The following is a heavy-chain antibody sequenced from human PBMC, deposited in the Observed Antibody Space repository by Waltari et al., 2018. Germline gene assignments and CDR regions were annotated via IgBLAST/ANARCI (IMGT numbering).Heavy chain of an antibody. CDR1: GYSISSGSY. CDR3: ARVSAFNYEYYFDY. V-gene: IGHV4-38-2*02. CDR2: IYHSGST. Sequence: QVQLQESGPGLVKPSETLSLTCTVSGYSISSGSYWGWIRQPPGKGLEWIGSIYHSGSTYYNPSLKSRVTISVDTSKNQFSLKLSSVTAADTAVYYCARVSAFNYEYYFDYGGQGTLVTVSS. D-gene: IGHD3-3*02. J-gene: IGHJ4*02.